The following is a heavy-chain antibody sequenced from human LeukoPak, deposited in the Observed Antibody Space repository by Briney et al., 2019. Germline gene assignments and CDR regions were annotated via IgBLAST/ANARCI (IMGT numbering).Heavy chain of an antibody. V-gene: IGHV1-2*02. CDR1: GYAFTGYY. CDR3: ARDGATAMAGYYYYGMDV. J-gene: IGHJ6*02. Sequence: ASVKVSCKASGYAFTGYYVHWVRQAPGQGLEWMGWINPNSGGTNYAQKFQGRVTMTRDTSISTAYMELSRLRSDDTAVYYCARDGATAMAGYYYYGMDVWGQGTTVTVSS. CDR2: INPNSGGT. D-gene: IGHD5-18*01.